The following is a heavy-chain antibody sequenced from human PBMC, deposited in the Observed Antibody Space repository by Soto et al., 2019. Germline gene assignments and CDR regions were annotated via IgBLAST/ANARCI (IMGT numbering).Heavy chain of an antibody. CDR1: GGTISSYA. D-gene: IGHD2-2*01. V-gene: IGHV1-69*13. CDR3: ARANEIVLVPAARAYNWFDP. Sequence: ASVKVSCKASGGTISSYAISWVRQAPGQGLEWMGGIIPIFGTANYAQKFQGRVTITADESTSTAYMELSSLRSEDTAVYYCARANEIVLVPAARAYNWFDPWGQGTLVTVSS. CDR2: IIPIFGTA. J-gene: IGHJ5*02.